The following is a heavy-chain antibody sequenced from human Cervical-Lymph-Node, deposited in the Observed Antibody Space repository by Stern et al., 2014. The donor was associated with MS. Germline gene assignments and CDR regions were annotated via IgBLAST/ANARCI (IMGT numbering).Heavy chain of an antibody. Sequence: QVQLVQSGAEVKKPGASVKVSCKTSGDSFTTYAMHWVRQAPGQRLEWLGWISAGGDTKYSQKFQDRVTITRDTSASTAYMEVSSLKSEDTAIYYCASAGGWCEPDYWGQGTLVTVSS. CDR1: GDSFTTYA. D-gene: IGHD6-19*01. V-gene: IGHV1-3*01. CDR2: ISAGGDT. J-gene: IGHJ4*02. CDR3: ASAGGWCEPDY.